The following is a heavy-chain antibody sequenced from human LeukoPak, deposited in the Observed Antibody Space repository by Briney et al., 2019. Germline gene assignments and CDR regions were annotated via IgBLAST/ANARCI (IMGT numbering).Heavy chain of an antibody. Sequence: SVKVSCKASGGTFSSYTISWVRQAPGQGLEWMGRIIPILGIANYAQKFRGRVTITADKSTSTAYMELSSLRSEDTAVYYCARTPTKSYDFWSGYLYYFDYWGQGTLVTVSS. CDR1: GGTFSSYT. CDR3: ARTPTKSYDFWSGYLYYFDY. J-gene: IGHJ4*02. V-gene: IGHV1-69*02. CDR2: IIPILGIA. D-gene: IGHD3-3*01.